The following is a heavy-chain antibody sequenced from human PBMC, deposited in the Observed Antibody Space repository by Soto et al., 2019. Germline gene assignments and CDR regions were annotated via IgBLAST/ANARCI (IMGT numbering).Heavy chain of an antibody. V-gene: IGHV4-59*08. J-gene: IGHJ4*02. CDR2: IYYSGST. CDR1: GGSISSYY. CDR3: ARHRLYSSSWLYFDY. Sequence: PSETMSLTCTVAGGSISSYYGSWIRKPPGKGLEWIGYIYYSGSTNYNPSLKSRVTISVDTSKNQFSLKLSSVTAADTAVYYCARHRLYSSSWLYFDYWGQGTLVTVSS. D-gene: IGHD6-13*01.